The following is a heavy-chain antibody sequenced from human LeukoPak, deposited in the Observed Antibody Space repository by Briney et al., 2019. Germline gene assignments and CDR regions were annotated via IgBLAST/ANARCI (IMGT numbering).Heavy chain of an antibody. CDR3: ARDHEGRLDY. CDR2: IYYSGST. J-gene: IGHJ4*02. Sequence: SETLSLTCTVSGDSISSYYWSWIRQPPGKGLEWIGYIYYSGSTNYNPSLKSRVTISVDTSKNQFSLKLSSVTAADTAVYYCARDHEGRLDYWGQGTLVTVSS. CDR1: GDSISSYY. V-gene: IGHV4-59*12.